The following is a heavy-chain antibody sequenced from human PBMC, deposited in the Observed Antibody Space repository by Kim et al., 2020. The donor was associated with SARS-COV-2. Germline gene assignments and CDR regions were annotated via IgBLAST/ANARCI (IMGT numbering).Heavy chain of an antibody. Sequence: SETLSLTCTVSGGSISSSSYYWGWIRQPPGKGLEWIGSIYYSGSTYYNPSLKSRVTISVDTSKNQFSLKLSSVTAADTAVYYCARDGYSSSWYVGGWFDPWGQGTLVTVSS. CDR3: ARDGYSSSWYVGGWFDP. J-gene: IGHJ5*02. CDR1: GGSISSSSYY. V-gene: IGHV4-39*02. CDR2: IYYSGST. D-gene: IGHD6-13*01.